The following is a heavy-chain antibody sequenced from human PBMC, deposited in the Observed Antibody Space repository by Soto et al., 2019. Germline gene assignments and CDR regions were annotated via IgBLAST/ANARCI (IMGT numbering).Heavy chain of an antibody. D-gene: IGHD3-3*01. V-gene: IGHV3-66*01. CDR1: GFTVSSNY. J-gene: IGHJ6*04. CDR2: IYSGGST. CDR3: ATHLVGGHVETFFGLDV. Sequence: GGSLRLSCAASGFTVSSNYMSWVRQAPGKGLEWVSVIYSGGSTYYADSVKGRFTISRDKSKNTLYLQMNSLRAEDTAVYYCATHLVGGHVETFFGLDVWGKGTTVTVSS.